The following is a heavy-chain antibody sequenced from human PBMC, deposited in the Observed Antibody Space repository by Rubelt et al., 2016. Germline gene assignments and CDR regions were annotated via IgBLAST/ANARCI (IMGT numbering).Heavy chain of an antibody. V-gene: IGHV3-48*04. CDR2: ISSSSSTI. CDR3: ARGLWYSSGWYSGFPTSDY. Sequence: EVQLVESGGGLVQPGGSLRLSCAASGFTFSSYSMNWVRQAPGKGLEWVSYISSSSSTIYYADSVKGRFTISKDNAKNSLYLQMNSLRAEDTAVYYCARGLWYSSGWYSGFPTSDYWGQGTLVTVSS. D-gene: IGHD6-19*01. J-gene: IGHJ4*02. CDR1: GFTFSSYS.